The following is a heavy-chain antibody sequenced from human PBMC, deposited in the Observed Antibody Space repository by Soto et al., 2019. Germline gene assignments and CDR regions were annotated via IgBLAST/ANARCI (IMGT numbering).Heavy chain of an antibody. CDR2: MNPNSGNT. D-gene: IGHD3-10*01. Sequence: GASVKVSCKASGYTFTSYDINWVRQATGQGLEWMGWMNPNSGNTGYAQKFQGRVTMTRNTSISTAYMELSSLRSEDTAVYYCACRITMVRGVIISDYWGQGTLVTVSS. CDR1: GYTFTSYD. CDR3: ACRITMVRGVIISDY. J-gene: IGHJ4*02. V-gene: IGHV1-8*01.